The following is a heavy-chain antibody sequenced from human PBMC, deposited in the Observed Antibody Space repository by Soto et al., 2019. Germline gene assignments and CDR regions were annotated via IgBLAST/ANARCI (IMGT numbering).Heavy chain of an antibody. CDR3: ARVPKGQLWTFDY. D-gene: IGHD5-18*01. V-gene: IGHV3-13*01. Sequence: GSLRLSCAASGFTFSSYDMHWVRQATGKGLEWVSAINTAGDTFYPGSVKGRFTISRENAKNSLFLQMNSLRAGDTAVYYCARVPKGQLWTFDYWGRGTLVTVSS. J-gene: IGHJ4*02. CDR1: GFTFSSYD. CDR2: INTAGDT.